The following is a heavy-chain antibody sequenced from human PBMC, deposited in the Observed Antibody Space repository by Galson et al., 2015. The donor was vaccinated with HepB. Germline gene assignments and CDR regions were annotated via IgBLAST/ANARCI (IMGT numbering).Heavy chain of an antibody. J-gene: IGHJ4*02. V-gene: IGHV3-48*02. D-gene: IGHD1-26*01. Sequence: SLRLSCAASGFTFSAYNMNWVRRAPGKGLEWISHISGNGNTMDYVDSVKGRFTISRDNAKNSLYLQMNSLRDEDTAVYYCAREYSGDPPYFESWGLGTPVTVSS. CDR2: ISGNGNTM. CDR1: GFTFSAYN. CDR3: AREYSGDPPYFES.